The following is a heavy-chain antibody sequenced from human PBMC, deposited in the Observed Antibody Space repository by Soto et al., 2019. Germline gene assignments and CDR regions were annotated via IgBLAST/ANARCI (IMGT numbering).Heavy chain of an antibody. Sequence: ASVKVSCKASGYTFTSYGISWVRQAPGQGLEWMGWISAYNGNTNYAQKLQGRVTMTTDTSTSTAYMVLRSLRSDDTAVYYCERDDQHYDLLTGYYQDYYYYGMDVWGQGTTVTVSS. V-gene: IGHV1-18*01. CDR2: ISAYNGNT. D-gene: IGHD3-9*01. J-gene: IGHJ6*02. CDR3: ERDDQHYDLLTGYYQDYYYYGMDV. CDR1: GYTFTSYG.